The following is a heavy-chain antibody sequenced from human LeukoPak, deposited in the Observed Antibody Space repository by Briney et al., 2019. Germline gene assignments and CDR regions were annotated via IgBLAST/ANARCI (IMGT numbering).Heavy chain of an antibody. J-gene: IGHJ4*02. CDR3: ARGDVVATSGPFDY. CDR2: ISSSSSYT. CDR1: GFTFSDYY. D-gene: IGHD2-21*01. Sequence: GGSLRLSCAASGFTFSDYYMSWIRQAPGKGLEWVSYISSSSSYTNYADSVKGRFTISRDNAKNTLYLQMNSLRAEDTAVYYCARGDVVATSGPFDYWGQGTLVTVSS. V-gene: IGHV3-11*06.